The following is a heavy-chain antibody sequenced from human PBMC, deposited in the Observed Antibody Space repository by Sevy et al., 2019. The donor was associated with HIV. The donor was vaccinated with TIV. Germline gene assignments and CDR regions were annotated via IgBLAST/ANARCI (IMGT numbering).Heavy chain of an antibody. CDR3: AKDILGWAFDY. CDR2: IHCGDDTT. Sequence: GGSLRLSCAASGFGLNGNAMSWVRQAPGKGLEWVAAIHCGDDTTHYGDSVKGRFTISRDSFKNILYLQMDSLRVEDTAVYYCAKDILGWAFDYWGHGTLVTVSS. J-gene: IGHJ4*01. CDR1: GFGLNGNA. D-gene: IGHD3-3*01. V-gene: IGHV3-23*01.